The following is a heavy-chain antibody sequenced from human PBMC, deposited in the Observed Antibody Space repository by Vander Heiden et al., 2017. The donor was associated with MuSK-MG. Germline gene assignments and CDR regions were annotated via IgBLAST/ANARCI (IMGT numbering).Heavy chain of an antibody. J-gene: IGHJ5*02. CDR3: AKGHLGSIATAFDT. D-gene: IGHD6-13*01. CDR1: GFAFDAYA. V-gene: IGHV3-9*01. Sequence: EVQLVESGGGLVQPGRSLRLSCAASGFAFDAYAMHWVRQVPGKGLEWVSCISWNNRRIGYADSVKGRFTISRDNAKNSLYLQMNSLRAEDTALDDGAKGHLGSIATAFDTWGQGTRVTVSS. CDR2: ISWNNRRI.